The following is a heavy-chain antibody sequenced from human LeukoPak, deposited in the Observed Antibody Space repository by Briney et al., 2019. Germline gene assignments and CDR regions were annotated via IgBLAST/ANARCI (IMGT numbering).Heavy chain of an antibody. CDR1: GGSISSYY. J-gene: IGHJ4*02. V-gene: IGHV4-59*01. CDR2: IYYSGST. CDR3: AREGGYDSPDY. D-gene: IGHD5-12*01. Sequence: SETLSLTCTVSGGSISSYYWSWIRQPPGKGLEWIGYIYYSGSTNYNPSLKSRVTISLDTSKNQFSLKMRSVTAADTAVYYCAREGGYDSPDYWGRGTLVTVSS.